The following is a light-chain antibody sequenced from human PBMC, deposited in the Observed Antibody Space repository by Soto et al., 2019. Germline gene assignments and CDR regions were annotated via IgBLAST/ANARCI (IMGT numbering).Light chain of an antibody. Sequence: DIQMTQSPSSVSASVGDRVTITCRASQGVSTWLAWYQQKPGKAPNLLIYTASSLQSGVPSRFSGSGSGTDFALTISSLQPEDFATYYCQQTYNTPWTFGQGTKVEIE. CDR2: TAS. CDR3: QQTYNTPWT. V-gene: IGKV1-12*01. CDR1: QGVSTW. J-gene: IGKJ1*01.